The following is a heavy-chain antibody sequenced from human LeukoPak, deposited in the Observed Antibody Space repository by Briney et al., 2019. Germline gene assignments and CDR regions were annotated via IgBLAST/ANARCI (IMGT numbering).Heavy chain of an antibody. CDR2: IWFDGGKI. D-gene: IGHD2/OR15-2a*01. CDR3: VRDFTNIRGGGYFDN. Sequence: GRSPRLSSAASGSPFSSYGMHWLRRAPGKGLEWVAVIWFDGGKIYYADSVKGRFTISRDNSKNTLYLQMNSLRAEDTAVYHCVRDFTNIRGGGYFDNWGQGTLVTVSS. CDR1: GSPFSSYG. V-gene: IGHV3-33*01. J-gene: IGHJ4*02.